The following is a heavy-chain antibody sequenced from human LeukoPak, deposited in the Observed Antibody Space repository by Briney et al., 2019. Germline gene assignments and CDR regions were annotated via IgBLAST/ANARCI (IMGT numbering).Heavy chain of an antibody. CDR2: IYHSGST. Sequence: SQTLSLTCTVSGGSISSGGYYWSWIRQPPGKGLEWIGYIYHSGSTNYNPSLKSRVTISIDTSKNQFSLKLRFVTAADTAVYYCARVEGFYCSSTSCPLDYWGQGTLVTVSS. CDR3: ARVEGFYCSSTSCPLDY. V-gene: IGHV4-30-2*01. J-gene: IGHJ4*02. CDR1: GGSISSGGYY. D-gene: IGHD2-2*01.